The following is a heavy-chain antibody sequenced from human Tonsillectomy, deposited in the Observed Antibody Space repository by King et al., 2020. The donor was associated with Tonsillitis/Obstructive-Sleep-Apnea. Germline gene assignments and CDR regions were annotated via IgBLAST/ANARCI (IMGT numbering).Heavy chain of an antibody. CDR1: GGSISSSSFY. CDR2: IYNSGGT. D-gene: IGHD4-17*01. J-gene: IGHJ4*02. Sequence: QLQESGPVLVKPSETLSLTCTGSGGSISSSSFYWGWIRQPPGKGLEGIGCIYNSGGTYYNPAPKSRGTISVDTSSNQFSLKLSSVTAADTAVYYCGAALGTVTTYTDYWGQGTLVTVSS. V-gene: IGHV4-39*01. CDR3: GAALGTVTTYTDY.